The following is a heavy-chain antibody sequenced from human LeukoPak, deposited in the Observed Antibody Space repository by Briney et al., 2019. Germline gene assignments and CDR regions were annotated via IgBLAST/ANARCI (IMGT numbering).Heavy chain of an antibody. CDR3: ARSYSNYDWFDP. V-gene: IGHV4-61*01. D-gene: IGHD4-11*01. Sequence: SKTLSLTCTVSGGSVSSGSYYWSWIRQPPGKGLEWIGYIYYSGSTNYNPSLKSRVTISVDTSKNQFSLKLSSVTAADTAVYYCARSYSNYDWFDPWGQGTLVTVSS. CDR2: IYYSGST. J-gene: IGHJ5*02. CDR1: GGSVSSGSYY.